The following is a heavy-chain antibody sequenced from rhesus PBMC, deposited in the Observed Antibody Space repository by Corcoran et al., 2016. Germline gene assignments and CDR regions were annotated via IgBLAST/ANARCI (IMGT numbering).Heavy chain of an antibody. Sequence: EVKLVESGGGLAKPGGSLSHSCAAAGLTFRDDYMTWVRQASGKGLEWVSRIINGGGITWYADSVKGRFTISRENAKNTLYLQMDSLRAEDTAVYYCARRKSLFDYWGQGVLVTVSS. CDR2: IINGGGIT. V-gene: IGHV3-59*01. J-gene: IGHJ4*01. CDR3: ARRKSLFDY. CDR1: GLTFRDDY.